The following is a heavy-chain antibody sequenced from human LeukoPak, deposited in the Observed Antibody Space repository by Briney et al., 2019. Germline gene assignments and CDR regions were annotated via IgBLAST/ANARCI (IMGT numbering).Heavy chain of an antibody. J-gene: IGHJ3*02. CDR1: GFTFNSYW. CDR3: ARILRLHTPRAFDI. D-gene: IGHD5-24*01. Sequence: PGGSLTLSCAVSGFTFNSYWMNWVGQAAGTGLEWGANIHDDRSDKYYVDSVKGRFTVSRDNAKNSLYLQMNSLRAEDTAVYYCARILRLHTPRAFDIWGQGTMVTVSS. V-gene: IGHV3-7*05. CDR2: IHDDRSDK.